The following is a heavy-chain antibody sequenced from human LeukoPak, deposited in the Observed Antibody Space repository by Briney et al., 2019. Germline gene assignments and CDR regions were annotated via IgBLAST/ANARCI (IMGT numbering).Heavy chain of an antibody. J-gene: IGHJ5*02. Sequence: ASVKVSCKAYGYTGYTFTNYDMHWVRQAPGQGLEWMGIINPTGGYTTYAQKFQGRVTMTRDTSTSTVYMELSSLRSEDTAVHYCVRDRGSSSSNWFDPWGQGTLVTVSS. D-gene: IGHD6-6*01. CDR3: VRDRGSSSSNWFDP. CDR2: INPTGGYT. CDR1: GYTFTNYD. V-gene: IGHV1-46*03.